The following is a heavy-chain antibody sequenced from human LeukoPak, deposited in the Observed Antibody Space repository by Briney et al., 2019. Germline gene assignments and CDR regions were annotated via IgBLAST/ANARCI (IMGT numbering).Heavy chain of an antibody. V-gene: IGHV3-30*02. J-gene: IGHJ5*02. Sequence: PGGSLRLSCAASGFTFSSHAMHWVRQAPGKGLEWVAFIRYDGNNKNYADSAKGRFTISRDNSKGTLYLQMNSLRAEDTAVYYCAKGDDYGANTRLPKYNWFDPWGQGTLVTVSS. CDR3: AKGDDYGANTRLPKYNWFDP. CDR2: IRYDGNNK. CDR1: GFTFSSHA. D-gene: IGHD4-23*01.